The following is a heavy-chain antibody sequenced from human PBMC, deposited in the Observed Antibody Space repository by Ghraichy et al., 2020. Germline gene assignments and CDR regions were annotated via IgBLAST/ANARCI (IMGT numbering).Heavy chain of an antibody. J-gene: IGHJ4*02. CDR3: ACAFRGELYGNDGGPFDH. V-gene: IGHV3-53*01. CDR2: IYSGGNT. CDR1: GFTVSTNY. Sequence: GGSLRLSCAATGFTVSTNYMTWVRQAPGKGLEWVAVIYSGGNTYYADFVRGRFTISRDSSKNTLYLHMTSLRAEDTAVYYCACAFRGELYGNDGGPFDHWGQGTLVTVSS. D-gene: IGHD3-10*01.